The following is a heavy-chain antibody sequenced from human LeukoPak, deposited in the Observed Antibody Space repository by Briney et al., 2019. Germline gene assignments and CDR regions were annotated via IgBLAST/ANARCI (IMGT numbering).Heavy chain of an antibody. CDR1: GGSISSGGYY. J-gene: IGHJ4*02. D-gene: IGHD3-16*01. Sequence: SETLSLTCTVSGGSISSGGYYWSWIRQPPGKGLEWIGYIYYSGSTYYNPSLKSRVTISVDTSKNQFSLKLSSVTAADMAVYYCARDGPGGIDYWGQGTLVTVSS. V-gene: IGHV4-30-4*01. CDR2: IYYSGST. CDR3: ARDGPGGIDY.